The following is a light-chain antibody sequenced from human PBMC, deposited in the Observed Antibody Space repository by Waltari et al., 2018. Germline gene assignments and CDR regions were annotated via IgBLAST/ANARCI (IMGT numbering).Light chain of an antibody. CDR2: EAS. J-gene: IGKJ2*03. Sequence: DIVMTQSPSSLSASVGDKVTITCRASQIISNYLNWYQQKPGEAPKLLMYEASTLESGVPSRFSGGRSGTDFTLTINSLLPEDVATYYCQQSYNYPRSFGQGTKLE. CDR3: QQSYNYPRS. V-gene: IGKV1-39*01. CDR1: QIISNY.